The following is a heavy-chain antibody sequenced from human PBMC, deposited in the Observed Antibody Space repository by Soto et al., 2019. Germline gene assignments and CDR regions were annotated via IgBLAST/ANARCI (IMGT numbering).Heavy chain of an antibody. CDR2: ISGSGGST. CDR3: GWPAFVGVSDRGAFDI. J-gene: IGHJ3*02. D-gene: IGHD3-16*01. CDR1: GFTFSSYA. V-gene: IGHV3-23*01. Sequence: GGSLRLSCAASGFTFSSYAMSWVRQAPGKGLEWVSAISGSGGSTYYADSVKGRFTISRDNSKNTLYLQMNSLRAEDTAVYYCGWPAFVGVSDRGAFDIWGQGTMVTVSS.